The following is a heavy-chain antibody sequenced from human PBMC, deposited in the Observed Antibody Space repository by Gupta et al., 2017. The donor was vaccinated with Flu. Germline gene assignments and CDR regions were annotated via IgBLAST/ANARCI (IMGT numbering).Heavy chain of an antibody. CDR3: ARWRKGSRLAGGMDV. D-gene: IGHD6-13*01. CDR1: GGSFSGSY. J-gene: IGHJ6*02. V-gene: IGHV4-34*01. CDR2: INHSGST. Sequence: QVQLQQWGAGLLKPSETLSLTCAVYGGSFSGSYWSWIRQPPGKGLEWIGEINHSGSTNYNPSLKSRVTISVDTSKNQFSLKLSSVTAADTAVYYCARWRKGSRLAGGMDVWGQGTTVTVSS.